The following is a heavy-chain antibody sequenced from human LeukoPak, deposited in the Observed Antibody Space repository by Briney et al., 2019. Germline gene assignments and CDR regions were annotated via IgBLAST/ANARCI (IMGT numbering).Heavy chain of an antibody. CDR2: ISDSGGST. J-gene: IGHJ4*02. Sequence: GGSLRLSCAASGFAFSNFGMSWVRQAPGKGLEWVSAISDSGGSTYYADSVQGRFSISRDNSRNTLYLQMNSLRAEDTAVYYCAKRSDYSGNSNYFDYWGQGTVVTVSP. V-gene: IGHV3-23*01. D-gene: IGHD4-23*01. CDR3: AKRSDYSGNSNYFDY. CDR1: GFAFSNFG.